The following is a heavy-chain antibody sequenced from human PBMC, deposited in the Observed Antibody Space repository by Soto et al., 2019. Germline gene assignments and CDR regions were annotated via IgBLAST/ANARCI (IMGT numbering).Heavy chain of an antibody. Sequence: QVQLVQSGAAVKKPGASVKVSCKASGYTFTDYYVHWVRQAPGQGLEWMGWINPNSGGTKSAQKFQGRVTMTRDTSISTAYMELSRLRSDDTAVYYCARRKGDYYDSSGYHYYFDYWGQATLVTVSS. V-gene: IGHV1-2*02. D-gene: IGHD3-22*01. CDR3: ARRKGDYYDSSGYHYYFDY. J-gene: IGHJ4*02. CDR1: GYTFTDYY. CDR2: INPNSGGT.